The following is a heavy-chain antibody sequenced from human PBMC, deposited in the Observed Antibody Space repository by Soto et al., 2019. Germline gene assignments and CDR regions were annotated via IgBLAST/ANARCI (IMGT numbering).Heavy chain of an antibody. CDR2: ISGSGGST. CDR3: ARGVLNWFDF. Sequence: GGSLRLSCAASGFTFSSYGMSWVRQAPGKGLEWVSGISGSGGSTIYAESVKDRFTISRDNSNNTLYLQMSSLRAEDTAVYYCARGVLNWFDFWGLGTLVTVSS. CDR1: GFTFSSYG. J-gene: IGHJ5*01. V-gene: IGHV3-23*01.